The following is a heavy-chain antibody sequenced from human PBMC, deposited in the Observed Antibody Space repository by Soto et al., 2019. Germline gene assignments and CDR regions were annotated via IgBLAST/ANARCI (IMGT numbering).Heavy chain of an antibody. V-gene: IGHV4-4*02. CDR3: AREVVKWFGESLHYYYYMEV. CDR1: SGSISSSNW. Sequence: PSETLSLTCAVSSGSISSSNWWSWVRQPPGKGLEWIGEIYHSGSTNYNPSLKSRVTISVDKSKNQFSLKLSSVTAADTAVYYCAREVVKWFGESLHYYYYMEVWGKGTTVTVSS. J-gene: IGHJ6*03. D-gene: IGHD3-10*01. CDR2: IYHSGST.